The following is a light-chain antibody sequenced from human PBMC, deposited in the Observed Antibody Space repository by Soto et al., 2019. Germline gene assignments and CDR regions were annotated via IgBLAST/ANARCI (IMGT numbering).Light chain of an antibody. CDR3: SSYTSSSNYV. V-gene: IGLV2-8*01. CDR1: SSDVGGYKY. Sequence: QSALTQPPSASGSPGQSVTISCTGTSSDVGGYKYVSWYQQHPGKAPKLILYEVSKRPSGVPDRFSGSKSGNTASLTVSGLQAEDEADYYCSSYTSSSNYVFGTGTKLTVL. CDR2: EVS. J-gene: IGLJ1*01.